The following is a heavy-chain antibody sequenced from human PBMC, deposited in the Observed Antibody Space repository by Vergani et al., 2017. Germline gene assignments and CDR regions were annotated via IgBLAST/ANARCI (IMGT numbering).Heavy chain of an antibody. CDR1: GFTFSSYAMH. D-gene: IGHD5-18*01. CDR3: ARPSWGTLDTAMGGFDY. CDR2: IYYSGST. V-gene: IGHV4-39*01. J-gene: IGHJ4*02. Sequence: QVQLVESGGGVVQPGRSLRLSCAASGFTFSSYAMHWVRQAPGKGLEWIGSIYYSGSTYYNPSLKSRVTISVDTSKNQFSLKLSSVTAADTAVYYCARPSWGTLDTAMGGFDYWGQGTLVTVSS.